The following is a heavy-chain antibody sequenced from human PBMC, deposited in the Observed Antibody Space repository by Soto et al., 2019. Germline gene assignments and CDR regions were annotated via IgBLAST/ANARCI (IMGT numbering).Heavy chain of an antibody. Sequence: QVQLQESGPGLVKPSETLSLTCTVSGGSISSFDWNWIRQSPGKGLEWIGYISYSGSTNYNPSLQSRVTISVDTSKNQFSLKLSSVTAADTAVYYCARQDTSGYAFDYWGQGTLVTVSS. D-gene: IGHD3-22*01. CDR1: GGSISSFD. CDR3: ARQDTSGYAFDY. V-gene: IGHV4-59*08. CDR2: ISYSGST. J-gene: IGHJ4*02.